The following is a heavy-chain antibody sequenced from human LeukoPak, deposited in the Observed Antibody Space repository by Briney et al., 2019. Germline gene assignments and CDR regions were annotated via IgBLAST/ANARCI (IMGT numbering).Heavy chain of an antibody. CDR3: AMQVGVVPANRPYYFDY. D-gene: IGHD2-15*01. Sequence: GGSLCPSRAASGFIVNSNYMSWVRQAPGQGLEWVSVIFSGGGTNYADSVKGRFTISRYNSQNTLYLQMNSLRVEDTAVYYCAMQVGVVPANRPYYFDYSSHGSLVTVSS. CDR1: GFIVNSNY. J-gene: IGHJ4*01. CDR2: IFSGGGT. V-gene: IGHV3-53*01.